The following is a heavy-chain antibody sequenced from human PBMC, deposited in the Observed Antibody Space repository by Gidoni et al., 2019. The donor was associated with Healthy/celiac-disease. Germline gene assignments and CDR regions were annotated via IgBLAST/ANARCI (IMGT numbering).Heavy chain of an antibody. V-gene: IGHV3-21*01. CDR2: ISSSSSYI. CDR1: GFTFSSYS. D-gene: IGHD4-17*01. Sequence: EVQLVESGGGLVKPGGSLRRACAASGFTFSSYSMNWVRQAPGKGLEWVSSISSSSSYIYCADSVKGRFTISRDNAKNSLYLQMDSLRAEDTAVYYCARLDYGDLWGQGTLVTVSS. J-gene: IGHJ4*02. CDR3: ARLDYGDL.